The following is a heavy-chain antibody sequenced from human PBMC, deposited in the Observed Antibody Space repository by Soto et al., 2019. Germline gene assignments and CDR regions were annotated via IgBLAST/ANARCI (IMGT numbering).Heavy chain of an antibody. J-gene: IGHJ4*02. D-gene: IGHD1-7*01. Sequence: SETLPLSCAVSGGSFTSNNWWTWVRQPPGQGLEWIGEIYRTGSTNYNPSLKSRVTISLDKSENQFCLKVTSLTAADTAVYYCASRDPGTSVDYWGQGTLVTVSS. CDR1: GGSFTSNNW. V-gene: IGHV4-4*02. CDR2: IYRTGST. CDR3: ASRDPGTSVDY.